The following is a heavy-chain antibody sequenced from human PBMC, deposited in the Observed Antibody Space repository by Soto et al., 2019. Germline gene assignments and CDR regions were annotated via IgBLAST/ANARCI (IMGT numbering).Heavy chain of an antibody. CDR3: ARNRMITFGGVIVYNWFDP. D-gene: IGHD3-16*02. Sequence: SGPTLVNPTETLTLTCTVSGFSLSNARMGVSWIRQPPGKALEWLAHIFSNDEKSYSTSLKSRLTISKDTSKSQVVLTMTNMDPVDTATYYCARNRMITFGGVIVYNWFDPWGQGTLVTVSS. CDR1: GFSLSNARMG. V-gene: IGHV2-26*01. J-gene: IGHJ5*02. CDR2: IFSNDEK.